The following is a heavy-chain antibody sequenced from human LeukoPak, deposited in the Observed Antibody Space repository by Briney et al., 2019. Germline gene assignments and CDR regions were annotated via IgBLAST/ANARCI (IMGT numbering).Heavy chain of an antibody. CDR1: GFTFSVYW. CDR3: ATSNQAWDTSGY. CDR2: MNQDGSEQ. V-gene: IGHV3-7*05. D-gene: IGHD3-3*01. J-gene: IGHJ4*02. Sequence: GGSLRLSCAASGFTFSVYWMSWVPQAPGKGLEWVANMNQDGSEQYYVDSVKGRFTISRDNAKSSLYLQMNSLRAEDTAMYYCATSNQAWDTSGYWGQGALVTVSS.